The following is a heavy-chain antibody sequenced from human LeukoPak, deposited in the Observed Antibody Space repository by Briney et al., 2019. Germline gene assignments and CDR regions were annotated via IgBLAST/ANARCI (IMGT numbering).Heavy chain of an antibody. V-gene: IGHV4-39*07. Sequence: SETLSLTCTVSGGSISSGSYYWGWIRQPPGKGLEWIGSIYHSGSTYYNPSLKSRVTISVDTSKNQFSLKLSSVTAADTAVYYCARDEGIAAAGIDYWGQGTLVTVSS. CDR3: ARDEGIAAAGIDY. J-gene: IGHJ4*02. CDR2: IYHSGST. CDR1: GGSISSGSYY. D-gene: IGHD6-13*01.